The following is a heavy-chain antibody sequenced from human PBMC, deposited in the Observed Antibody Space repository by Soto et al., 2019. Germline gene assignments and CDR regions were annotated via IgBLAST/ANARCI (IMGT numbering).Heavy chain of an antibody. CDR1: GGSISSYY. J-gene: IGHJ5*02. V-gene: IGHV4-59*01. D-gene: IGHD1-26*01. CDR3: ARQSYSGSYYGWFDP. CDR2: IYYSGST. Sequence: PSETLSLTCTVSGGSISSYYWSWIRQPPGKGLEWIGYIYYSGSTNYNPSLKSRVTISVDTSKNQSSLKLSSVTAADTAVYYCARQSYSGSYYGWFDPWGQGTLVTVSS.